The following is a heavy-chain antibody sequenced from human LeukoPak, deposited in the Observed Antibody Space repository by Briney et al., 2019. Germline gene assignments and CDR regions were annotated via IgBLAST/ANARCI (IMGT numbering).Heavy chain of an antibody. CDR3: AREGRYYDSSGYSTRGVVDY. Sequence: SQTLSLTCTVSGGSISSGGYYWSWIRQHPGKGLEWIGYIYYSGSTYYNPSLKSRVTISVDTSKNQFSLKLSSVTAADTAVYYCAREGRYYDSSGYSTRGVVDYWGQGTLVTVSS. V-gene: IGHV4-31*03. D-gene: IGHD3-22*01. CDR2: IYYSGST. J-gene: IGHJ4*02. CDR1: GGSISSGGYY.